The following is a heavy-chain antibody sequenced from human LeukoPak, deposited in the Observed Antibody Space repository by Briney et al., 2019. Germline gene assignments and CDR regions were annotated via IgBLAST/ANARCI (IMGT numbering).Heavy chain of an antibody. CDR1: GGSISSYY. CDR2: IYYSGST. D-gene: IGHD3-3*01. V-gene: IGHV4-59*12. J-gene: IGHJ6*03. CDR3: ARGSITIFGVVTMRDYYYMDV. Sequence: SETLSLTCTVSGGSISSYYWSWIRQPPGKGLEWIGSIYYSGSTYYNPSLKSRVTISVDTSKNQFSLKLSSVTAADTAVYYCARGSITIFGVVTMRDYYYMDVWGKGTTVTVSS.